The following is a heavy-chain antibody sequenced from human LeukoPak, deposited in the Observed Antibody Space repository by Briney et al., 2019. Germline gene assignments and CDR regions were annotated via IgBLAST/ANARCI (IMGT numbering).Heavy chain of an antibody. CDR2: IYYSGST. J-gene: IGHJ4*02. D-gene: IGHD4-23*01. Sequence: PSETLSLTCTVSGGSISSSSYYWGWIRQPPGKGLEWIGSIYYSGSTYYNPSLKSRVTISVDTSKNQFSLKLSSVTAADTAVYYCAKLRWYLFDYWGQGTLVTVSS. CDR3: AKLRWYLFDY. CDR1: GGSISSSSYY. V-gene: IGHV4-39*07.